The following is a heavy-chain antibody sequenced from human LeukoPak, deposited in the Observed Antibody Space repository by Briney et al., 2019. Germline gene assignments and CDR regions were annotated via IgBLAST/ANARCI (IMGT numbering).Heavy chain of an antibody. D-gene: IGHD3-16*01. CDR2: IYYSGYT. CDR3: ARETSQKGAHYMDV. J-gene: IGHJ6*03. CDR1: GGSISSYY. V-gene: IGHV4-59*01. Sequence: PSETQSLTCTVSGGSISSYYWSWIRQPPGKGLKWVGNIYYSGYTTYSPSLRSRVTISVDTSKHQFSLKLSSVTAADTAVYYCARETSQKGAHYMDVWGKGTTITISS.